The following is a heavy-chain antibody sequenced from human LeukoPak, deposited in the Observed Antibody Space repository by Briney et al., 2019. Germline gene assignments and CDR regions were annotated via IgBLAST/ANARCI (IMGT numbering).Heavy chain of an antibody. V-gene: IGHV3-48*04. CDR2: ISSSSSTI. D-gene: IGHD3-22*01. CDR3: ARDLDYYDSSGYPRPYYFDY. J-gene: IGHJ4*02. CDR1: GFTFSSYS. Sequence: GGSLRLSCAASGFTFSSYSMNWVRQAPGKGLEWVSYISSSSSTIYYADSVKGRFTISRDNAKNSLYLQMNSLRAEDTAVYYCARDLDYYDSSGYPRPYYFDYWGQGTLVTVSS.